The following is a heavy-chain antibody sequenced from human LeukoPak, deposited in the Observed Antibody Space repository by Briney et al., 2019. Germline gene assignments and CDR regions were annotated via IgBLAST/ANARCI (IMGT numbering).Heavy chain of an antibody. V-gene: IGHV4-59*01. CDR1: GGSISSYY. D-gene: IGHD1-26*01. CDR2: IYYSGST. Sequence: SETLSLTCIVSGGSISSYYWSWIRQPPGKGLEWIGYIYYSGSTNYNPSLKSRVTISVDTSKNQFSLKLSSVTAADTAVYYCAREVGATNWDNWFDPWGQGTLVTVSS. J-gene: IGHJ5*02. CDR3: AREVGATNWDNWFDP.